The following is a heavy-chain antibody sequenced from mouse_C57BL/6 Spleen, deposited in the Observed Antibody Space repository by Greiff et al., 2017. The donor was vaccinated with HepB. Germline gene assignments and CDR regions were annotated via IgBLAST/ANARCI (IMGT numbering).Heavy chain of an antibody. D-gene: IGHD1-1*01. Sequence: VQLQQSGPELVKPGASVKISCKASGYTFTDYYMNWVKQSHGKSLEWIGDINPNNGGTSHNQKFKGKATLTVDKSSSTAYMELRSLTSEDSAVYYCARSDYYGRLYYAMDYWGQGTSVTVSS. V-gene: IGHV1-26*01. J-gene: IGHJ4*01. CDR3: ARSDYYGRLYYAMDY. CDR1: GYTFTDYY. CDR2: INPNNGGT.